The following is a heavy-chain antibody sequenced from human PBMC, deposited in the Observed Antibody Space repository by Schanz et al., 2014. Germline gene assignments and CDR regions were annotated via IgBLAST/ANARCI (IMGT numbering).Heavy chain of an antibody. J-gene: IGHJ4*02. Sequence: VQLLQSGGALVQPGGSLRLSCSASGFTFSTYAMSWVRQAPGKGLEWVSDISDSGDSTHYADSVKGRFTISRDNAKNSLFLQMNSLSAEDTAVYYCAKVAPAATYLDYWGQGSLVTVSS. V-gene: IGHV3-23*01. D-gene: IGHD2-2*01. CDR1: GFTFSTYA. CDR3: AKVAPAATYLDY. CDR2: ISDSGDST.